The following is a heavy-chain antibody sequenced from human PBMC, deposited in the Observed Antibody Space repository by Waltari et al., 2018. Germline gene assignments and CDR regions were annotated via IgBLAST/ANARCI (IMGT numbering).Heavy chain of an antibody. J-gene: IGHJ4*02. Sequence: QVQLVESGGGVVQPGRSLRLSCAASGFTFSRFGMHWVRQAPGKGVGWVACIWQYGSNEYYVDSVKGRFTISRDNSKNTLYLQMNSLRAEDSAVYYCASQSTTLFDYWGQGTLVTVSS. CDR1: GFTFSRFG. D-gene: IGHD2-15*01. CDR2: IWQYGSNE. CDR3: ASQSTTLFDY. V-gene: IGHV3-33*01.